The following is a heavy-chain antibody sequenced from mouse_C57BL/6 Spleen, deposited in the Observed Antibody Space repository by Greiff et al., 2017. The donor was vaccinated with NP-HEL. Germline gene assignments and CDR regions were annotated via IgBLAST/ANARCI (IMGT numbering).Heavy chain of an antibody. J-gene: IGHJ3*01. CDR3: ARSSSGTAWFAY. CDR2: IRNKANGYTT. V-gene: IGHV7-3*01. D-gene: IGHD4-1*01. Sequence: EVKLQESGGGLVQPGGSLSLSCAASGFTFTDYYMSWVRQPPGKALEWLGFIRNKANGYTTEYSASVKGRFTISRDNSQSILYLQMNALRAEDSATYYCARSSSGTAWFAYWGQGTLVTVSA. CDR1: GFTFTDYY.